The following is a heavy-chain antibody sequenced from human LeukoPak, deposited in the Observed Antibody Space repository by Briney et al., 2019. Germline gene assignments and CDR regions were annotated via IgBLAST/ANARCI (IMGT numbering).Heavy chain of an antibody. D-gene: IGHD1-26*01. Sequence: PGGSLRLSCAASGFTFSTYPIHWVRQAPGKGLEWVAVISYDGSNKYYADSVKGRFTISRDNAKNSLYLQMNSLRAEDTAVYYCARGDSGSYYFDYWGQGTLVTVSS. CDR2: ISYDGSNK. V-gene: IGHV3-30-3*01. CDR3: ARGDSGSYYFDY. CDR1: GFTFSTYP. J-gene: IGHJ4*02.